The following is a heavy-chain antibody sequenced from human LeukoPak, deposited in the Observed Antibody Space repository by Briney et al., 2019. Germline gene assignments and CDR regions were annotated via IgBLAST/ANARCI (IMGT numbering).Heavy chain of an antibody. CDR3: ARGLDWNDLHLGV. CDR2: ILPLLSTK. CDR1: GGTFTRDA. D-gene: IGHD1-1*01. V-gene: IGHV1-69*04. J-gene: IGHJ6*04. Sequence: SVKVSCKLSGGTFTRDAISWVRQVPGEGLEWMGRILPLLSTKNYARKFQGRVTLTADKSTGTAYMELSSLRSEDAAIYFCARGLDWNDLHLGVWGKGTTVIVSS.